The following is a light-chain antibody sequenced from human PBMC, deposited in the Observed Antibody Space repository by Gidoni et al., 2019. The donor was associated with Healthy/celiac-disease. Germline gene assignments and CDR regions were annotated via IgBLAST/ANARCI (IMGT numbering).Light chain of an antibody. V-gene: IGLV4-69*01. CDR1: SGHSSYA. J-gene: IGLJ3*02. Sequence: QLVLTQSPSASASLVASVKLTCTLSSGHSSYAIAWHQQPPEKGPRYLMKLNSDGSHSKGDGIPVRFSGSSSGAERYLTISSLQSEDEADYYCQTWVTGTWVFGGGTKLTVL. CDR2: LNSDGSH. CDR3: QTWVTGTWV.